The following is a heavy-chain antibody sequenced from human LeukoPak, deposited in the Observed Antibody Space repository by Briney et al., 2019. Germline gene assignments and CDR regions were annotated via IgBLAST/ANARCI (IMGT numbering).Heavy chain of an antibody. CDR3: ARGGDCSGGSCRIRYYGMDV. CDR1: GYTFTSYA. V-gene: IGHV1-3*01. J-gene: IGHJ6*02. D-gene: IGHD2-15*01. CDR2: INAGNANT. Sequence: ASVKASCKASGYTFTSYAMHWVRQAPGQRLEWMGWINAGNANTKYSQKFQGRVTITRDTSASTAYMELSSLRSEDTAVYYCARGGDCSGGSCRIRYYGMDVWGQGTTVTVSS.